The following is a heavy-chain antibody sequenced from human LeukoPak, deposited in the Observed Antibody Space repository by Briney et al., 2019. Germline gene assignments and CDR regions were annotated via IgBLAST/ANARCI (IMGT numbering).Heavy chain of an antibody. CDR1: EFTFSDYY. CDR2: ISGDGYTI. Sequence: PGGSLRLSCVVSEFTFSDYYMTWIRQAPGKGLEWISYISGDGYTIHYADSVKGRFTISRDNAKNSLYLQMNSLRAEDTAVYYCARDRGYYDSSGYSDYWGQGTPVTVSS. V-gene: IGHV3-11*04. CDR3: ARDRGYYDSSGYSDY. J-gene: IGHJ4*02. D-gene: IGHD3-22*01.